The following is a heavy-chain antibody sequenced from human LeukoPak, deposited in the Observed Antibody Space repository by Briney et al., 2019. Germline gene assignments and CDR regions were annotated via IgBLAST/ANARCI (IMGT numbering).Heavy chain of an antibody. J-gene: IGHJ3*02. CDR3: ARMPHPNMYYSGSGSYYSVIDAFDI. CDR1: GGSIISGANY. CDR2: MYYSGDT. V-gene: IGHV4-31*02. Sequence: SETLSLTCTVSGGSIISGANYWSWIRQHPEKGLEWIGYMYYSGDTYYNSSLKSRVIISADTSKNHFSLKLTSVTAADTAVYYCARMPHPNMYYSGSGSYYSVIDAFDIWGQGTMVTVSS. D-gene: IGHD3-10*01.